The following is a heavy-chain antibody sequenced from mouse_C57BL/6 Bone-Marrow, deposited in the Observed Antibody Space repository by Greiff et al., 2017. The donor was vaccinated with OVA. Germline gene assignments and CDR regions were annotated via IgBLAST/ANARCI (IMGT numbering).Heavy chain of an antibody. CDR1: GYTFTSYW. D-gene: IGHD4-1*01. Sequence: QVQLQQPGAELVKPGASVKLSCKASGYTFTSYWMHWVQQRPGRGLEWIGRIDTNSGGTKYNEKFKSKATLTVDKPSSTAYMQLSSLTSEDSAVYYCASNWDRFAYWGQGTLVTVSA. J-gene: IGHJ3*01. V-gene: IGHV1-62-3*01. CDR3: ASNWDRFAY. CDR2: IDTNSGGT.